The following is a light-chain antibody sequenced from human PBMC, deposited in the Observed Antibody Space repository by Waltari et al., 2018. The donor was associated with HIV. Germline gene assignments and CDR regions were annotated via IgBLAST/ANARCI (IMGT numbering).Light chain of an antibody. Sequence: QSALTQPPSASGSPGPPVTIACTGTSSDVGGYNHVSWYQQYPGKAPKLMIYEVTKRPSGVPDRFSGSKSGNTASLTVSGLQAEDEADYYCSSYAGSNNYVVFGGGTRLTVL. J-gene: IGLJ2*01. CDR3: SSYAGSNNYVV. V-gene: IGLV2-8*01. CDR1: SSDVGGYNH. CDR2: EVT.